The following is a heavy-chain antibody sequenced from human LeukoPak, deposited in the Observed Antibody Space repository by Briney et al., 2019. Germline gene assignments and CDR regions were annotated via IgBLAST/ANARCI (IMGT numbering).Heavy chain of an antibody. J-gene: IGHJ4*02. V-gene: IGHV4-34*01. D-gene: IGHD6-13*01. CDR2: INHSGST. CDR3: ARESAAAGPVFDY. Sequence: MPSETLCLTCAVYGGSFSGYYWSWIRQPPGKGLEWIGEINHSGSTNYNPSLKSRVTISVDTSKNQFSLKLSSVTAADTAVYYCARESAAAGPVFDYWGQGTLVTVSS. CDR1: GGSFSGYY.